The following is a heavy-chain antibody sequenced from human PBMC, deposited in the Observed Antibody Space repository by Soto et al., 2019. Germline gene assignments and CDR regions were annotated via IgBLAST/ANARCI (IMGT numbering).Heavy chain of an antibody. CDR1: GFTFSSYG. CDR2: KWYDGSNK. J-gene: IGHJ3*02. CDR3: AGDAPYDLRAFAI. V-gene: IGHV3-33*01. Sequence: QVQLVESGGGVVQPGRSLRLSCAASGFTFSSYGMHWVRQAPGKGLEWVAVKWYDGSNKYYADSVKGRFTITRDNSKNTRYLHMNSLTAADTAVYYCAGDAPYDLRAFAIWGQVTMVTVSS. D-gene: IGHD3-3*01.